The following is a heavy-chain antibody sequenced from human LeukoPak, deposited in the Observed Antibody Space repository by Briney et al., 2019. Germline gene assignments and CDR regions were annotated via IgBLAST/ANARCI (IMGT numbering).Heavy chain of an antibody. CDR2: ISAYNGNT. D-gene: IGHD5-18*01. CDR3: ARERYSYGQQHYYYGMDV. V-gene: IGHV1-18*01. CDR1: GYTFTSYG. Sequence: ASVKVSCKASGYTFTSYGISWVRQAPGQGLEWMGWISAYNGNTNYAQKLQGRVTMTTDTSTSTAYMELRSLRSDDTAVYYCARERYSYGQQHYYYGMDVWGQGTTVTVSS. J-gene: IGHJ6*02.